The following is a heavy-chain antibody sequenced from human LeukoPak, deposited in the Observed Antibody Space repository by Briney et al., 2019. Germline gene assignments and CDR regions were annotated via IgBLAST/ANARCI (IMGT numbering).Heavy chain of an antibody. Sequence: GGPLRLSCAASGFSFSTYAMSWVRQAPGKGLEFVSSVGAGGGSTYYADSVKGRFAISRDNSASTLYLQMNSLRADDTAIYFCAIDPYSSGWMGGDYFDYWGQGTLVTVS. CDR2: VGAGGGST. D-gene: IGHD6-19*01. V-gene: IGHV3-23*01. J-gene: IGHJ4*02. CDR1: GFSFSTYA. CDR3: AIDPYSSGWMGGDYFDY.